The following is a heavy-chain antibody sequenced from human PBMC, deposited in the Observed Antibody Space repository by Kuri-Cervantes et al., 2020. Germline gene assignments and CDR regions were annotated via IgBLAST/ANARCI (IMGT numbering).Heavy chain of an antibody. J-gene: IGHJ2*01. CDR3: ARRYSSGWYGYGYFDL. Sequence: SETLSLTCTVAGGSISSSSYYWGWIRQPPGKGLEWIGEINHSGSTNYNPSLKSRVTISVDTSKNQFSLKLSSVTAADTAVYYCARRYSSGWYGYGYFDLWGRGTLVTVSS. CDR1: GGSISSSSYY. D-gene: IGHD6-19*01. V-gene: IGHV4-39*07. CDR2: INHSGST.